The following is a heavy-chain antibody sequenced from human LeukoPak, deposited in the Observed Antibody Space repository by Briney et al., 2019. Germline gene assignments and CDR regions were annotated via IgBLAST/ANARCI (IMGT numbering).Heavy chain of an antibody. CDR2: ISGSGGST. J-gene: IGHJ4*02. CDR1: GFTFSSYA. CDR3: AKAPRSTGYSYDYVAGQGPDTYYFDY. D-gene: IGHD5-18*01. V-gene: IGHV3-23*01. Sequence: GGSLRLSCVASGFTFSSYAMSWVRQAPGKGLEWVSAISGSGGSTYYADSVKGRFTISRDNSKNTLYLQMNSLRAEDTAVYYCAKAPRSTGYSYDYVAGQGPDTYYFDYWGQGTLVTVSS.